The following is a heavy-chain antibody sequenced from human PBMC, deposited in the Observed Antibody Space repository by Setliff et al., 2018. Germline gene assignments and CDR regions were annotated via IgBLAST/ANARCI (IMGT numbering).Heavy chain of an antibody. CDR3: ARDREGDGNYYMDV. J-gene: IGHJ6*03. Sequence: PGGSLRLSCAASGFSFSSYWMHWVRQGPGKGLEWVARVNTDESRTTYAGSMKGRFTISRDNARNTVYLQMNSLRAEDTAVYHCARDREGDGNYYMDVWGKGTTVTVSS. CDR2: VNTDESRT. D-gene: IGHD1-1*01. CDR1: GFSFSSYW. V-gene: IGHV3-74*03.